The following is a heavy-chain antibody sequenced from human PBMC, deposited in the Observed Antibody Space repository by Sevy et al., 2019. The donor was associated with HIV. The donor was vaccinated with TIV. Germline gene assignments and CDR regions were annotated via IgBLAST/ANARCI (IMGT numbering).Heavy chain of an antibody. J-gene: IGHJ4*02. Sequence: SETLSLTCTVSGGSISSYYWSWIRQPPGKGLEWIGYIFYSGSTNYNPSLKSRVTISVDKSKNQFSLKLGSVTAADTAVYYCARHGVGIAAAVSFDYWGQGTLVTVSS. CDR3: ARHGVGIAAAVSFDY. D-gene: IGHD6-13*01. CDR1: GGSISSYY. CDR2: IFYSGST. V-gene: IGHV4-59*08.